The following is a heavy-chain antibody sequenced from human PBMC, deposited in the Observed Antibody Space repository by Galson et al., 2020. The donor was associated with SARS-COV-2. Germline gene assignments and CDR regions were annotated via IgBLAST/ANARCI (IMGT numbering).Heavy chain of an antibody. Sequence: SQASETLSLTCAVYGGSFTGYYWSWIRQVPGKGLEWVGEINHSGSTNYNPSLKSRVTISLDTSNNRFSLKLSSVTAADTAVYYCATTADCGGVCSPSQPDYWGQGTLVTVSS. D-gene: IGHD2-21*02. V-gene: IGHV4-34*01. J-gene: IGHJ4*02. CDR2: INHSGST. CDR1: GGSFTGYY. CDR3: ATTADCGGVCSPSQPDY.